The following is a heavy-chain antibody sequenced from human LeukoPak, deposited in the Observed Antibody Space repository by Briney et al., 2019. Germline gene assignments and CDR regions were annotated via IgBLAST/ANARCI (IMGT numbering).Heavy chain of an antibody. V-gene: IGHV4-34*01. D-gene: IGHD3-22*01. Sequence: PSETLSLTCAVYGGSFSGYFWTWIRQSPGKGLEWIAEINHSGSTNYNPSLKSRVTISVDTSKNQFSLKLSSVTAADTAVYYCVRGGRFDSSGLFDSWGQGTLVPVSS. CDR3: VRGGRFDSSGLFDS. CDR2: INHSGST. J-gene: IGHJ4*02. CDR1: GGSFSGYF.